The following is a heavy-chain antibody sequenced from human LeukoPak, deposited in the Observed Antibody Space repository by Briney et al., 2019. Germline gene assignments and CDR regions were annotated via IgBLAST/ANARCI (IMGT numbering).Heavy chain of an antibody. D-gene: IGHD2-15*01. V-gene: IGHV3-30-3*01. CDR1: RFTFSSYS. CDR3: AREDCSGGSCYSDVLWFGRHFDY. J-gene: IGHJ4*02. CDR2: ISYDGSNK. Sequence: PGRSLRLSCAASRFTFSSYSMHWVRQAPGKGLEWVAVISYDGSNKYYADSVKGRFTISRDNSKNTLYLQMNSLRTEDTAVYYCAREDCSGGSCYSDVLWFGRHFDYWGQGTLVTVSS.